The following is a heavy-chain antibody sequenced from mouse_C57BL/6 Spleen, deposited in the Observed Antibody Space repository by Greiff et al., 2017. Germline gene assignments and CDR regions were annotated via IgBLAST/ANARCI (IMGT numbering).Heavy chain of an antibody. V-gene: IGHV5-17*01. CDR3: ARIYYYGSTPGYFDV. Sequence: EVKLVESGGGLVKPGGSLKLSCAASGFTFSDYGMHWVRQAPGKGLEWVAYISSGSSTIYYADTVKGRFTISRDNAKNTPFLQMTSLRSEDTAMYYCARIYYYGSTPGYFDVWGTGTTVTVSS. D-gene: IGHD1-1*01. CDR2: ISSGSSTI. J-gene: IGHJ1*03. CDR1: GFTFSDYG.